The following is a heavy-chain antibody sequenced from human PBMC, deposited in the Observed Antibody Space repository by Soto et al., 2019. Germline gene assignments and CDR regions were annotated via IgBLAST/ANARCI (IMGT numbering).Heavy chain of an antibody. D-gene: IGHD2-15*01. V-gene: IGHV1-69*12. CDR2: IIPIFGTA. Sequence: QVQLVQSGAEVKKPGSSVKVSCKASGGTFSSYAISWVRQAPGQGLEWMGGIIPIFGTANYAQKFQGRVTITAHESPTTAYMQLNSLPSDDTAVYYCARGCSLLHHYYYYGMHVWGQGTTVTVSS. CDR1: GGTFSSYA. CDR3: ARGCSLLHHYYYYGMHV. J-gene: IGHJ6*02.